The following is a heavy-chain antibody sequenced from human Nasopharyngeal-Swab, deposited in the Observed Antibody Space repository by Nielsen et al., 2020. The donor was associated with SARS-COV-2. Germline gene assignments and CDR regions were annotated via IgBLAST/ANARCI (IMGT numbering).Heavy chain of an antibody. CDR2: IIPSEGST. D-gene: IGHD3-16*01. V-gene: IGHV1-46*01. Sequence: WVRQAPGQGPEWLGLIIPSEGSTAYAQKFQGRVTMTRDTSTSTAYMKLSSLRSDDTAVYFCARGAVHHMLDLWGQGTRVTVSS. CDR3: ARGAVHHMLDL. J-gene: IGHJ5*02.